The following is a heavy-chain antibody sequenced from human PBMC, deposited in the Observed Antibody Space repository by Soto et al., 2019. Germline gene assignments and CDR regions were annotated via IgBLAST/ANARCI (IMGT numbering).Heavy chain of an antibody. CDR1: GYTFTSYA. CDR2: INAGNGFT. D-gene: IGHD2-2*01. J-gene: IGHJ6*02. CDR3: ARDEVPGAMGGYYYYTMDV. Sequence: GASVKVSFKASGYTFTSYAMHWVRQAPGQRPEWMGWINAGNGFTKYLQKFQGRVTITRDTSANTAYMELSSLRSEDTAVYYCARDEVPGAMGGYYYYTMDVWGQGTPVTVSS. V-gene: IGHV1-3*01.